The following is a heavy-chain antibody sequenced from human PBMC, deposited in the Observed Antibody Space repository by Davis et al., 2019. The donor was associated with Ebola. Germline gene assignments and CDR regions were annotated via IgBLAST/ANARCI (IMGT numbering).Heavy chain of an antibody. CDR2: IKQDGSEK. V-gene: IGHV3-7*03. D-gene: IGHD3-10*01. J-gene: IGHJ4*02. Sequence: GESLKISCAASGFTVSSNYMSWVRQAPGKGLEWVANIKQDGSEKRYVDSVKGRFTISRDNAENSMYLQMNSLRADDTAVYYCGRDVGPNDYWGQGTLVTVSS. CDR1: GFTVSSNY. CDR3: GRDVGPNDY.